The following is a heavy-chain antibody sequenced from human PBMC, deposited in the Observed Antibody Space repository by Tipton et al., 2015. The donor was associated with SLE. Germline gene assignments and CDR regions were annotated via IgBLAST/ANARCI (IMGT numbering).Heavy chain of an antibody. CDR2: IYYSGST. CDR3: ARETLGDSSSWTYYYGMDV. Sequence: TLSLTCTVSGGSISSHYWSWIRQPPGKGLEWIGYIYYSGSTNYNPSLKGRVTISVDTSKNQFSLKLSSVTAADTAVYYCARETLGDSSSWTYYYGMDVWGQGTTVTVSS. CDR1: GGSISSHY. J-gene: IGHJ6*02. D-gene: IGHD6-13*01. V-gene: IGHV4-59*11.